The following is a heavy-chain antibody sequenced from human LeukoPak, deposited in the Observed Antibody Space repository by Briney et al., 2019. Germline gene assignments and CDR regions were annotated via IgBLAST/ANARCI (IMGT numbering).Heavy chain of an antibody. V-gene: IGHV3-23*01. CDR1: GFTFSGYA. CDR3: AKFDDSSGYYRY. J-gene: IGHJ4*02. Sequence: PGGSLRLSCAASGFTFSGYAMSWVRQAPGKGLEWVSAISGSGGSTYYADSVKGRLTISRDNSKNTLYLQMNSLRAEDTAVYYCAKFDDSSGYYRYWGQGTLVTVSS. CDR2: ISGSGGST. D-gene: IGHD3-22*01.